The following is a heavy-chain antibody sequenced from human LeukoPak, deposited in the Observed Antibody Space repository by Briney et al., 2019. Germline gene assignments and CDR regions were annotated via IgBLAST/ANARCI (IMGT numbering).Heavy chain of an antibody. V-gene: IGHV3-30*14. D-gene: IGHD5-18*01. CDR2: ISYDGSNK. Sequence: GGSLRLSCAASGFTFSSYAMHWVRQAPGKGLEWVAVISYDGSNKYYADSVKGRFTISRDNSKNTLYLQMNSLRAEDTAVYYCASSIPRYSYGAFDYWGQGTLVTVSS. CDR3: ASSIPRYSYGAFDY. CDR1: GFTFSSYA. J-gene: IGHJ4*02.